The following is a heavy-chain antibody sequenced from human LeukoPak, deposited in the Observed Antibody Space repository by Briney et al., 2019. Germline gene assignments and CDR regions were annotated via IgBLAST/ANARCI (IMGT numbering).Heavy chain of an antibody. CDR1: GFTFSSYA. J-gene: IGHJ4*02. CDR2: ISGSGGST. D-gene: IGHD6-19*01. V-gene: IGHV3-23*01. CDR3: AKDPSIAVAGIFDY. Sequence: PGGSLRLSCAASGFTFSSYAMSWVRQAPGKGLEWVSVISGSGGSTYYADFVKGRFTISRDNFKNTLYLQMNSLRAEDTAVYYCAKDPSIAVAGIFDYWGQGTLVTVSS.